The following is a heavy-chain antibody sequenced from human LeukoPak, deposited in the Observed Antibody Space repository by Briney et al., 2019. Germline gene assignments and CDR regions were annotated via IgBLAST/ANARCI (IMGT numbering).Heavy chain of an antibody. Sequence: GGSLRLSCAASGFTFSSYWMHWVRQTPGKGLVWVSRINSDGSSTTYADSVKGRFTISRDNAKNSLYLQMNSLRAEDTAVYYCARDARSGSYYNAFDIWGQGTMVTVSS. J-gene: IGHJ3*02. CDR1: GFTFSSYW. CDR3: ARDARSGSYYNAFDI. V-gene: IGHV3-74*01. CDR2: INSDGSST. D-gene: IGHD1-26*01.